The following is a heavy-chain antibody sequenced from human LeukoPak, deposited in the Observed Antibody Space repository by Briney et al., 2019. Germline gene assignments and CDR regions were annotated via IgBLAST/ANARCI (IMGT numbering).Heavy chain of an antibody. CDR3: ARRVTAIGYYYYGMDL. CDR1: GYTFTSYG. Sequence: ASVKVSCKASGYTFTSYGISWVRQAPGQGLEWMGWISAYNGNTNYAQKLQGRVTMTTDTSTSTAYMELRSLRSDDTAVYYCARRVTAIGYYYYGMDLWGQGTTVTVSS. J-gene: IGHJ6*02. CDR2: ISAYNGNT. D-gene: IGHD2-21*02. V-gene: IGHV1-18*01.